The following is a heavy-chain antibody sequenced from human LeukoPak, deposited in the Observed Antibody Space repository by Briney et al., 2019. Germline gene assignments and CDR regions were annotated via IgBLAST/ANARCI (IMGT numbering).Heavy chain of an antibody. CDR1: GFALSSSA. CDR3: ATLPVAGTLDY. D-gene: IGHD6-19*01. CDR2: ISYDGSFK. J-gene: IGHJ4*02. V-gene: IGHV3-30*04. Sequence: GGSLILSCAASGFALSSSAMHWVRQAPGKGLEWVAVISYDGSFKYYADSVKGRFTISRDNSKNTLYLQMDSLRPEDTAMFYCATLPVAGTLDYWGQGTLVTVSS.